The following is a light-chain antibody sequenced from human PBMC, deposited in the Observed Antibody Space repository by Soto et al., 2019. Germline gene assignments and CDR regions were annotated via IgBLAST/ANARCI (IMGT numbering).Light chain of an antibody. Sequence: QSALTQPASVSGSPGQSITLSCTGTSSDIGGYDYVSWYQRHPGKAPKLIIYDVNNRPSGVSNRVSGSKSGNTASLTISGLQAEDEADYDCTSYASGSSHVVFGGGTKLTVL. CDR1: SSDIGGYDY. CDR3: TSYASGSSHVV. J-gene: IGLJ2*01. V-gene: IGLV2-14*01. CDR2: DVN.